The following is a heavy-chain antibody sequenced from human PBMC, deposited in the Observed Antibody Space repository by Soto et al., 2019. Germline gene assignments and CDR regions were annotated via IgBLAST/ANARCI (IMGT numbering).Heavy chain of an antibody. CDR3: AVTIFGVVITPYFDY. D-gene: IGHD3-3*01. V-gene: IGHV1-3*01. J-gene: IGHJ4*02. CDR1: GYTFTSYA. Sequence: GASVKVSCKASGYTFTSYAMHWVRQAPGQRLEWMGWINAGNGNTKYSQKFQGRVTITRDTSASTAYMELSSLRSEDTAVYYCAVTIFGVVITPYFDYWGQGTLVTAPQ. CDR2: INAGNGNT.